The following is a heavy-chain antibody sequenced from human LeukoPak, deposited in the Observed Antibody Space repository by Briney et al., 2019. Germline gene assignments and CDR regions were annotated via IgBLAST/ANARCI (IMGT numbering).Heavy chain of an antibody. CDR3: AKDGGYSYGKYGGYFDY. Sequence: PGGSLRLSCAASGFTVSSNYMSWVRQAPGKGLEWVAVISYDGSNKYYADSVKGRFTISRDNSKNTLYLQMNSLRAEDTAVYYCAKDGGYSYGKYGGYFDYWGQGTLVTVSS. CDR1: GFTVSSNY. CDR2: ISYDGSNK. V-gene: IGHV3-30*18. J-gene: IGHJ4*02. D-gene: IGHD5-18*01.